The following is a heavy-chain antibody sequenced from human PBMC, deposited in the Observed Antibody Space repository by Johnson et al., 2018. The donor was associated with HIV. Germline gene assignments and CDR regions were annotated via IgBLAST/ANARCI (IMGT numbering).Heavy chain of an antibody. D-gene: IGHD3-22*01. CDR2: IFSGGST. CDR1: GFTFSNYA. V-gene: IGHV3-66*01. J-gene: IGHJ3*02. CDR3: ARVHYYYDSSGYDAFDI. Sequence: VQLVESGGGLVQPGGSLRLSCAASGFTFSNYAMSWVRQAPGKGLEWVSVIFSGGSTYYAGFVKGRFTISRDNSKNTLYLQMNSLRAEDTAVYYCARVHYYYDSSGYDAFDIWGQGTMVTVSS.